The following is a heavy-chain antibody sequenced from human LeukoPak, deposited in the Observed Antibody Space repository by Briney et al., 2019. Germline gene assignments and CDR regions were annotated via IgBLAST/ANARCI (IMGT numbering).Heavy chain of an antibody. V-gene: IGHV4-34*01. J-gene: IGHJ4*02. CDR1: GGSFSGYY. CDR2: INHSGST. CDR3: ASLSRCFDWLSNPGSY. D-gene: IGHD3-9*01. Sequence: SETLSLTCAVYGGSFSGYYWSWIRQPPGKGLEWIGEINHSGSTNYNPSLKSRVTISVDTSKNQFSLKLSSVTAADTAVYYCASLSRCFDWLSNPGSYWGQGTLVTVSS.